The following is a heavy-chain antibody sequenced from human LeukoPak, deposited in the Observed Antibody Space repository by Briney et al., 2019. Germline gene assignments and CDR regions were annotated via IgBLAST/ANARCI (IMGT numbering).Heavy chain of an antibody. CDR3: ARAPLDYSIDY. J-gene: IGHJ4*02. CDR1: GGSISSYY. CDR2: IYYSGST. V-gene: IGHV4-59*01. D-gene: IGHD2-15*01. Sequence: PSETLSLTCTVSGGSISSYYWSWIRQPPGKGLEWIGYIYYSGSTNYNPSLKSRVTISVDTSKNQFSLKLSSVTAADTAVYYCARAPLDYSIDYWGQGTLVTVSS.